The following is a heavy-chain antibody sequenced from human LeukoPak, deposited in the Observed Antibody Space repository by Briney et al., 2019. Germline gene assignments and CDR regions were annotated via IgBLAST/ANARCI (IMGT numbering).Heavy chain of an antibody. D-gene: IGHD1-26*01. CDR2: IYSSGDT. CDR1: GGSVTSYY. CDR3: ARDPFGSSLDH. Sequence: SETLSLTCTVSGGSVTSYYCNWIRQPAGKGLEWIGRIYSSGDTNYNPSLKSRITMSVDTSKNQFSLNLSSVTAADTAVYYCARDPFGSSLDHWGQGTLVTASS. J-gene: IGHJ4*02. V-gene: IGHV4-4*07.